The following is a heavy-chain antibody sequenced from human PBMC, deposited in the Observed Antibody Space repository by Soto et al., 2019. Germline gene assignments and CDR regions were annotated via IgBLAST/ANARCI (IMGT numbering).Heavy chain of an antibody. Sequence: SETLSLTCSVSAFSITARNYYWAWVRQSPGKGLEWIQSVYHSGSTYYNYNPSLKIRVSTSVATSTHQFSLTMTSVTAADTAVYFCARHRLTYRPSAEVPRWFGPWGPGILVTVSS. D-gene: IGHD2-2*01. V-gene: IGHV4-39*01. CDR2: VYHSGST. CDR1: AFSITARNYY. J-gene: IGHJ5*02. CDR3: ARHRLTYRPSAEVPRWFGP.